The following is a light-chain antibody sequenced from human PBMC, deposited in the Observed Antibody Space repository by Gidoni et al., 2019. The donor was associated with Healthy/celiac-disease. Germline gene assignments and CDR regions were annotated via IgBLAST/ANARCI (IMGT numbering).Light chain of an antibody. CDR1: QSVLYSSNNKNY. CDR3: QQYYTTPRT. V-gene: IGKV4-1*01. Sequence: DIVMTQSPDSLAVSLGEGAAISCKSSQSVLYSSNNKNYLAWYQQKPGQPPRLLISWASTRESGVPDRFSGSGSGTDFTLTISSLQAEDVAVYYCQQYYTTPRTFGQGTKVEIK. CDR2: WAS. J-gene: IGKJ1*01.